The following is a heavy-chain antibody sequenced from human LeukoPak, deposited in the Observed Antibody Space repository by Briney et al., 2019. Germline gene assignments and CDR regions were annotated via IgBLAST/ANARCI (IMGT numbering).Heavy chain of an antibody. CDR3: AKGSASGRPYYFDY. V-gene: IGHV3-23*01. CDR2: ITGGGDDT. J-gene: IGHJ4*02. D-gene: IGHD2-15*01. Sequence: GGSLRLSCAASGFTFSSYAMSWVRQAPGKGLDGVSGITGGGDDTYHADSVKGRFTISRDNSKNTLYLQMSSLRAEDSAIYYCAKGSASGRPYYFDYWGQGILVTVSS. CDR1: GFTFSSYA.